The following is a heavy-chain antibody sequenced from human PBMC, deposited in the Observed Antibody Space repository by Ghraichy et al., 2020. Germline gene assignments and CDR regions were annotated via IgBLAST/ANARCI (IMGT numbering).Heavy chain of an antibody. D-gene: IGHD1-26*01. J-gene: IGHJ4*02. V-gene: IGHV3-33*01. Sequence: RGSLRLSCAASGFTFSSYGMHWVRQAPGKGLEWVAVIWYDGSNKYYADSVKGRFTISRDNSKNTLYLQMNSLRAEDTAVYYCARDEGGATTGGDYWGQGTLVTVSS. CDR2: IWYDGSNK. CDR1: GFTFSSYG. CDR3: ARDEGGATTGGDY.